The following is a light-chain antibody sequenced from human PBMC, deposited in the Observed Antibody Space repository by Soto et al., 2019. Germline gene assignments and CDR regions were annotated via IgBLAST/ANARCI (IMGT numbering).Light chain of an antibody. CDR2: DNS. Sequence: SYELTQPPSVSVAPGQTARITCGGNNIGSKNVHWYQQKPGQAPVLVVSDNSDRPSGIPERFSGSNSGDTATLTISRVEAGDEADYFCQVWDTSGDPVVFGGGTQLTVL. CDR1: NIGSKN. V-gene: IGLV3-21*02. J-gene: IGLJ3*02. CDR3: QVWDTSGDPVV.